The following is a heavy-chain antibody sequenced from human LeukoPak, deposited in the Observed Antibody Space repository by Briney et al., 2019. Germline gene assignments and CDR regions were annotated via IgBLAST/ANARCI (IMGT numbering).Heavy chain of an antibody. V-gene: IGHV1-69*04. CDR3: ARGYCSGGSCYSYRDGMDV. Sequence: SVKVSCKASGGTFSSYAISWVRQAPGQGLEWMGRIIPIFGIANYAQKFQGRVTITADRSTSTAYMELSSLRSEDTAVYYCARGYCSGGSCYSYRDGMDVWGQGTTVTVSS. D-gene: IGHD2-15*01. CDR1: GGTFSSYA. J-gene: IGHJ6*02. CDR2: IIPIFGIA.